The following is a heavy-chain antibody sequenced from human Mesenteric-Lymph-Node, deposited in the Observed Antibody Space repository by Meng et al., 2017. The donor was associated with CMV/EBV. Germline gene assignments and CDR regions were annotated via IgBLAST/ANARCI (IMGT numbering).Heavy chain of an antibody. CDR1: GFTFGDYA. CDR2: IRSKAYGGTT. D-gene: IGHD3-9*01. CDR3: TRDLTTGPPWGYYYYGMDV. V-gene: IGHV3-49*04. J-gene: IGHJ6*02. Sequence: GESLKISCTASGFTFGDYAMSWVRQAPGKGLEWVGFIRSKAYGGTTEYAASVKGRFTISRDDSKSIAYLQMNSLKTEDTAVYYCTRDLTTGPPWGYYYYGMDVWGQGTTVTVSS.